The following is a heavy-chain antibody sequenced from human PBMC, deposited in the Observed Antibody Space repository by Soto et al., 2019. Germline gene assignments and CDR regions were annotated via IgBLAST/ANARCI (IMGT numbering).Heavy chain of an antibody. J-gene: IGHJ3*02. V-gene: IGHV4-59*08. CDR3: ARQRRIIARGGGICDAFDI. D-gene: IGHD2-15*01. CDR1: GGSITTDY. CDR2: ISYSGST. Sequence: QVQLQESGPGLVKPSETLSPTCTVSGGSITTDYWSWIRQPPGKGLEWIGYISYSGSTNYNPSLKSRVTISVDTSKNQFSLNLSSVTAADTAVYYCARQRRIIARGGGICDAFDIWGQGTMATVSS.